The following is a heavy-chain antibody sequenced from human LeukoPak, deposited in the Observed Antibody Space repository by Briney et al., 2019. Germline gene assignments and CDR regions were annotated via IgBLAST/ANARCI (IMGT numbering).Heavy chain of an antibody. CDR1: GFILSSYS. CDR2: ISSSSNYI. CDR3: ARDGGDDYGDYFFDY. D-gene: IGHD4-17*01. Sequence: GGSPRLSCTASGFILSSYSMNCIRQAPGKGLEWVSAISSSSNYIYYADSVKGRFTISRDNAKNSLYLQMNSLRAEDTAVYYRARDGGDDYGDYFFDYWGQGTLVTVS. V-gene: IGHV3-21*01. J-gene: IGHJ4*02.